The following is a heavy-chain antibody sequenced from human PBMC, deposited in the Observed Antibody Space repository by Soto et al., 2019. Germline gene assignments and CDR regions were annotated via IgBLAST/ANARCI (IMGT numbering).Heavy chain of an antibody. D-gene: IGHD3-9*01. CDR1: GFTFSSYA. V-gene: IGHV3-23*01. J-gene: IGHJ5*02. CDR3: AKAGILTGPTRTVWFDP. Sequence: EVQLLESGGGLVQPGGSLRLSCAASGFTFSSYAMSWVRQAPGKGLEWVSAISGSGGSTYYADSVKGRFTISRDNSKNTLYLQINSLRAEDTAVYYCAKAGILTGPTRTVWFDPWGQGTLVTVSS. CDR2: ISGSGGST.